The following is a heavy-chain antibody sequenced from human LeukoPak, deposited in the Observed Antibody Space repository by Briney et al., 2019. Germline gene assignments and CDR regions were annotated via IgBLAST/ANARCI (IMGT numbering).Heavy chain of an antibody. CDR1: GYSFINYW. J-gene: IGHJ2*01. CDR2: IYPGDSDT. CDR3: ARQGSGNWYFDL. V-gene: IGHV5-51*01. D-gene: IGHD6-25*01. Sequence: GESLKISCKGSGYSFINYWIGWVRQMPGKGLEWRGIIYPGDSDTKYSPSFQGQVTISADKSITTAYLQWSSLKASDTAIYYCARQGSGNWYFDLWGRGTLVTVSS.